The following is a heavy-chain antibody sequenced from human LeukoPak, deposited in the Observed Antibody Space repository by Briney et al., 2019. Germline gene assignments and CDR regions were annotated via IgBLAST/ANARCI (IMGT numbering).Heavy chain of an antibody. D-gene: IGHD2-2*01. Sequence: GGSLRLSCAASGFTVSSTYMSWVRQAPGKGLEWVSLISSSGSNTYYADSVKGRFTISRDDSKNTLCLQMNSLRAEDTAVYYCAKDIQLTYWGQGALVTVSS. CDR3: AKDIQLTY. CDR2: ISSSGSNT. CDR1: GFTVSSTY. V-gene: IGHV3-23*01. J-gene: IGHJ4*02.